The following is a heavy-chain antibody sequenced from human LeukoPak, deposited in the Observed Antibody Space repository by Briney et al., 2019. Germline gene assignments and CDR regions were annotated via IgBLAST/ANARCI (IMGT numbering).Heavy chain of an antibody. CDR3: ARDLCGGDCYSGLDY. V-gene: IGHV1-2*02. Sequence: ASVKVSRKASGYTFTGYYMHWVRQAPGQGLEWMGWINPNSGGTNYAQKFQGRVTMTRDTSISTAYMELSRLRSDDTAVYYCARDLCGGDCYSGLDYWGQGTLVTVSS. D-gene: IGHD2-21*02. J-gene: IGHJ4*02. CDR2: INPNSGGT. CDR1: GYTFTGYY.